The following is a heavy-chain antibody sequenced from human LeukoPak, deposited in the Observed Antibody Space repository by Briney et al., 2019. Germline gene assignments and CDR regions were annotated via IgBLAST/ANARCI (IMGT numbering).Heavy chain of an antibody. Sequence: GGSLRLSCAASGFTFDDYAMHWVRQAPGEGLEWVSLISGDGGSTYYADSVKGRFTISRDNSKNSLYLQMNSLRTEDTALYYFEKARFLEWLADYWGQGTLVTVSS. J-gene: IGHJ4*02. V-gene: IGHV3-43*02. CDR2: ISGDGGST. CDR3: EKARFLEWLADY. CDR1: GFTFDDYA. D-gene: IGHD3-3*01.